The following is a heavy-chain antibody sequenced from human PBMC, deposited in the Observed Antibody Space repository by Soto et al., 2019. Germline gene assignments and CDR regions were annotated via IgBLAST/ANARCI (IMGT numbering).Heavy chain of an antibody. CDR3: ARGITMVRGPYYGMDV. J-gene: IGHJ6*02. CDR2: IIPIFGTA. D-gene: IGHD3-10*01. CDR1: GGTFSSYA. Sequence: SVKVSCKASGGTFSSYAISWVRQAPGQGLEWMGGIIPIFGTANYAQKFQPRVTITADKSTSTAYMELSSLRSEDTAVYYCARGITMVRGPYYGMDVWGQGTKVTVYS. V-gene: IGHV1-69*06.